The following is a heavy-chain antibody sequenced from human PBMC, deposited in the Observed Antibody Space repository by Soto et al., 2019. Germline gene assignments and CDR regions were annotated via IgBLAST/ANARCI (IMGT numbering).Heavy chain of an antibody. CDR2: ISGSGGST. D-gene: IGHD1-1*01. V-gene: IGHV3-23*01. CDR1: GFTFSSYA. Sequence: GGSLRLSCAASGFTFSSYAMSWVRQAPGKGLEWVSAISGSGGSTYYADSVKGRLTISRDNSKNTLYLKMNSLRAEDTAVYYYAHLPWKGAYYGMDVWGQGTTVTVSS. J-gene: IGHJ6*02. CDR3: AHLPWKGAYYGMDV.